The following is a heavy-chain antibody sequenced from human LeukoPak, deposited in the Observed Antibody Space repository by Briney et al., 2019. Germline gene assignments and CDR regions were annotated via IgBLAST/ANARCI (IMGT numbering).Heavy chain of an antibody. J-gene: IGHJ5*02. CDR2: IIPIFGTA. Sequence: ASVKVSCKASGGTFSSYAISWVRQAPGQGLEWMGGIIPIFGTANYAQKFQGRVTITADESTSTAYMELSSLRSEDTAVYYCARWSNYDFWSGLNWFDPWGQGTLVTVSS. D-gene: IGHD3-3*01. CDR3: ARWSNYDFWSGLNWFDP. CDR1: GGTFSSYA. V-gene: IGHV1-69*01.